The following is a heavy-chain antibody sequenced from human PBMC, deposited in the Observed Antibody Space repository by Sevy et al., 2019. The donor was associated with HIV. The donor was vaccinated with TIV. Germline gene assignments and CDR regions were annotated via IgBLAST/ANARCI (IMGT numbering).Heavy chain of an antibody. CDR3: ASGGPMVRGVSNLDY. J-gene: IGHJ4*02. CDR1: GYSISSGYY. D-gene: IGHD3-10*01. V-gene: IGHV4-38-2*02. CDR2: IDHSGST. Sequence: SETLSLTCTVSGYSISSGYYWGWIRQPPGKGLEWIGSIDHSGSTYYNPSLKSRVTISVDTSKNQFSLKLSSVTAADTAVYYCASGGPMVRGVSNLDYWGQGTLVTVSS.